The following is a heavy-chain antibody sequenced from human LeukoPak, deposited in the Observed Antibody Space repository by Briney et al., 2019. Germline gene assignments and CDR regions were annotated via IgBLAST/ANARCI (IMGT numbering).Heavy chain of an antibody. V-gene: IGHV3-21*04. J-gene: IGHJ3*02. CDR1: GFTFSSYS. D-gene: IGHD3-22*01. CDR2: ITSGCSYI. CDR3: AKESSNGWNAQLQGKQDYYDSSGYPEAFDI. Sequence: PGGSLRLSCAASGFTFSSYSMNWVRQAPVQGLEWVSSITSGCSYIYYADSVKGRFTISRDNSKNTLYLQMNSLRAEDTAVYYCAKESSNGWNAQLQGKQDYYDSSGYPEAFDIWGQGTMVTVSS.